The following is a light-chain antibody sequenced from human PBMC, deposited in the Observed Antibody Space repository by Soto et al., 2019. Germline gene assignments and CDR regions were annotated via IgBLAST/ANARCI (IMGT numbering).Light chain of an antibody. CDR2: GAS. Sequence: TLSLSPGERATLSCRASQSVSSSYLAWYQQKPGQAPRLLIYGASSRATGIPDRFSGSGSGTDFTLTISRLEPEDFAVYYCQQYGSSPMYTFGQGTKVDIK. CDR3: QQYGSSPMYT. J-gene: IGKJ2*01. V-gene: IGKV3-20*01. CDR1: QSVSSSY.